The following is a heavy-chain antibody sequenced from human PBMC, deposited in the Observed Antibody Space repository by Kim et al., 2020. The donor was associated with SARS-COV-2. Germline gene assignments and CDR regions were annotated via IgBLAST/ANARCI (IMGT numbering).Heavy chain of an antibody. V-gene: IGHV1-69*13. D-gene: IGHD3-9*01. CDR2: IIPIFGTA. Sequence: SVKVSCKASGGTFSSYAISWVRQAPGQGLEWMGGIIPIFGTANYAQKFQGRVTITADESTSTAYMELSSLRSEDTAVYYCARDRDYDILTGYYRYWYFDLWGRGTLVTVSS. J-gene: IGHJ2*01. CDR1: GGTFSSYA. CDR3: ARDRDYDILTGYYRYWYFDL.